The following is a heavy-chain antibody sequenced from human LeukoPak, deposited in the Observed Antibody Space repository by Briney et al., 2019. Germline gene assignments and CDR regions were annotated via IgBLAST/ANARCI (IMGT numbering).Heavy chain of an antibody. D-gene: IGHD2-21*01. J-gene: IGHJ3*01. CDR1: GLTLSDYY. Sequence: PGGSLRLSCAASGLTLSDYYIDWVRQAPGKGLEWVGRSRSKANSYATEYAASVNGRFTISRDDSQNSLFLQMNNLKTEDTAMYHCARLHIVLVPDAFDLWGQGTLVTVSS. V-gene: IGHV3-72*01. CDR2: SRSKANSYAT. CDR3: ARLHIVLVPDAFDL.